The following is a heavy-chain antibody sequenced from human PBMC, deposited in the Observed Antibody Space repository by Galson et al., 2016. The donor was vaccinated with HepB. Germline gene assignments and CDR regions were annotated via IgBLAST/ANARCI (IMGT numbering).Heavy chain of an antibody. J-gene: IGHJ3*02. V-gene: IGHV1-18*01. CDR2: IDGYTGDT. CDR3: ARDGLDAFDI. Sequence: CKASGYTFSRYGIMWVRQAPGQGLEWLAWIDGYTGDTKYAQKVQGRVTVTTDTSTNTAYIELMSLRPDDTAVYYCARDGLDAFDIWGQGTMVTVSS. CDR1: GYTFSRYG.